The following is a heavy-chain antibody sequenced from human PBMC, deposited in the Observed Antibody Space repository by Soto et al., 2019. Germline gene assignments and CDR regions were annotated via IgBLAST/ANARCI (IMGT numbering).Heavy chain of an antibody. CDR3: ARHWLSGSSYY. CDR2: MNPNSGNT. J-gene: IGHJ4*02. Sequence: ASVKVSCKASGYIFTAYSMHWVRQATGQGLEWMGWMNPNSGNTGYAQKFKGRVTMTRNTSISTAYMELSSLRSEDTAVYYCARHWLSGSSYYWGQGTLVTVSS. CDR1: GYIFTAYS. V-gene: IGHV1-8*02. D-gene: IGHD1-26*01.